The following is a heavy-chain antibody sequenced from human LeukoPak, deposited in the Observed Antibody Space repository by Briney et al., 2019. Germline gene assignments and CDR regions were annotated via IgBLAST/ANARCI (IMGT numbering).Heavy chain of an antibody. J-gene: IGHJ4*02. CDR2: INPNSGGT. D-gene: IGHD3-16*02. V-gene: IGHV1-2*06. Sequence: SVKVSCMASGYTFTGYYMHWLRQAPGQGLEWMGRINPNSGGTNTTQKLQGRVTMTRDTSISTAYMEMSRLRSDDTAVYYCARAGRLRLGELSPGDYWGQGTLVTVSS. CDR3: ARAGRLRLGELSPGDY. CDR1: GYTFTGYY.